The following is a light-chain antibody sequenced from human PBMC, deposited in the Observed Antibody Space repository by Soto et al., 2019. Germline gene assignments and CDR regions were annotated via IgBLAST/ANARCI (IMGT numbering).Light chain of an antibody. CDR2: DVS. Sequence: QSVLTQPDSVSGSPGQSITISCTGTSSDVGGYNYVSWYQQHPGKAPKLVIYDVSNRPSGVSNRFSGSKSGNTASLTISGLQAEDEADYYCNSYTSSNTDVFGSGTKVTVL. V-gene: IGLV2-14*01. CDR1: SSDVGGYNY. CDR3: NSYTSSNTDV. J-gene: IGLJ1*01.